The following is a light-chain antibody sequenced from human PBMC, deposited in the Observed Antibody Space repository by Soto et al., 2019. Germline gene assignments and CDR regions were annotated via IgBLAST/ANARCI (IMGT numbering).Light chain of an antibody. V-gene: IGKV1-5*01. Sequence: DIQMTQSPSTLSASIGDRVTITCRASESIRTWLAWYQHKPGKAPKFLIYDASNLESGVPSRFSGSGSGTDFTLTISSLQPEDFGTYYCQEASRIPITFGQGTRLEIK. CDR3: QEASRIPIT. J-gene: IGKJ5*01. CDR1: ESIRTW. CDR2: DAS.